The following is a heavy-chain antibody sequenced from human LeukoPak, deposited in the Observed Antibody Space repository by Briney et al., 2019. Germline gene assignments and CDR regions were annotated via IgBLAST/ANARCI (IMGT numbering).Heavy chain of an antibody. J-gene: IGHJ4*02. CDR2: VYPDDSDT. D-gene: IGHD1-26*01. Sequence: PGESLKISCKTSGYSFTRYWIAWVRQTPGKGLEWMGIVYPDDSDTRYSPAFQGQVTISADKSITTAYLHWSSLKASDTAAYYCARPSGTYFPFDYWGQGTLVTVSS. V-gene: IGHV5-51*03. CDR3: ARPSGTYFPFDY. CDR1: GYSFTRYW.